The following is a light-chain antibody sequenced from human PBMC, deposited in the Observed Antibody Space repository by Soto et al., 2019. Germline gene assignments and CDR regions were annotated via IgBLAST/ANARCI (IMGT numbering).Light chain of an antibody. V-gene: IGKV3-15*01. Sequence: EIEMTQSPATLSSTTGERATLSCRASQRLGRCLAWYQVKPGQPPRLLISDTYTRATRGPARFRGSGSGTEFTLTIISRQSQDVSVNYCLHYNNRSPETFGQGTKVDI. CDR1: QRLGRC. CDR3: LHYNNRSPET. CDR2: DTY. J-gene: IGKJ1*01.